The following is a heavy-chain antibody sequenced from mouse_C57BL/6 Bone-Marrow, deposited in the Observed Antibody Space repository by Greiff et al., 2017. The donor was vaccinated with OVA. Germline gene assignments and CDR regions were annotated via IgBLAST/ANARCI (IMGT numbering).Heavy chain of an antibody. D-gene: IGHD2-1*01. V-gene: IGHV1-87*01. Sequence: VQLQQSGPELARPWASVKISCQAFYTFSRRVHFAIRDTNSWMQWVKQRPGQGLEWIGAIYPGNGETSYNQKFKGKPTLPANISSSKAYMQLSSLTSEVSAVYFCAFYRFAYWGQGTLVTVSA. CDR3: SEVSAVYFCAFYRFAY. CDR2: GQGLEWIG. J-gene: IGHJ3*01. CDR1: YTFSRRVH.